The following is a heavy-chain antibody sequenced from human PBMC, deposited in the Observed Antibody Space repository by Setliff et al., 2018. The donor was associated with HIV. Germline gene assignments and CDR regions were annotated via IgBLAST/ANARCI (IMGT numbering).Heavy chain of an antibody. V-gene: IGHV5-51*01. CDR1: GFPFTTYR. D-gene: IGHD4-4*01. J-gene: IGHJ5*02. CDR2: IYPGDSDA. Sequence: PGESLKISCQAFGFPFTTYRISWVRQMPGKGLEWMGIIYPGDSDARYSPSFQGQVTISADKSIGAAYLQWRSLKAWDTGMYICARAPNSPSYSNVFFVDHWGQGTLVTVSS. CDR3: ARAPNSPSYSNVFFVDH.